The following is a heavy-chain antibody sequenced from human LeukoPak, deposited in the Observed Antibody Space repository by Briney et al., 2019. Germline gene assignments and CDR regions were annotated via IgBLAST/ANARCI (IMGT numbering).Heavy chain of an antibody. CDR3: ATRNGGGYDNYYYYYMDV. CDR2: IYPGDSDT. J-gene: IGHJ6*03. V-gene: IGHV5-51*01. CDR1: GYSFTSYW. D-gene: IGHD1-26*01. Sequence: GESLKISCKGSGYSFTSYWIGWVRQMPGKGLEWMGIIYPGDSDTRYSPSFQGQVTISADKSISTAYLQWSSLKASDTATYYCATRNGGGYDNYYYYYMDVWGKGTTVTVSS.